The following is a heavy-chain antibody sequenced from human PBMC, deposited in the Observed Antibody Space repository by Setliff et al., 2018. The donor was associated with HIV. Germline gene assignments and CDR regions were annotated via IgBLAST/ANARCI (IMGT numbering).Heavy chain of an antibody. CDR2: IDPSDSYI. V-gene: IGHV5-10-1*01. J-gene: IGHJ3*02. D-gene: IGHD6-13*01. CDR3: ARHRHTAAGTLDAFDI. CDR1: GYSFTSYW. Sequence: PGESLKISCQGSGYSFTSYWISWVRQMPGKGLEWMGRIDPSDSYISYSPSFQGHVTISTDKSISTAYLQWSTLKASDTAIYYCARHRHTAAGTLDAFDIWGQGTVVTVSS.